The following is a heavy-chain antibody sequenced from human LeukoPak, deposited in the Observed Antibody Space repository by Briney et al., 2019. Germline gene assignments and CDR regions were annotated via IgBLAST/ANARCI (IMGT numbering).Heavy chain of an antibody. Sequence: PSETLSLTCTVSGGSISSHYWSWIRQAPGKGLECIGYIYISGATNYNPSLRSRVTLSLDPSRNQLSLKLSSVTAADTAVYYCARRQIYFDYWGQGTLVTVSS. CDR1: GGSISSHY. CDR3: ARRQIYFDY. CDR2: IYISGAT. V-gene: IGHV4-4*09. J-gene: IGHJ4*02.